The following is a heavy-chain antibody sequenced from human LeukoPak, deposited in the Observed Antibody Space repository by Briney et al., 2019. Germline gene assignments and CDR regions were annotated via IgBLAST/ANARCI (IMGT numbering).Heavy chain of an antibody. J-gene: IGHJ4*02. V-gene: IGHV4-59*01. CDR3: ARYGLAYTYDF. CDR1: GGSISNYY. CDR2: LYNSGST. D-gene: IGHD3-16*01. Sequence: SETLSLTCTVSGGSISNYYWIWMRQPPGKGLEWIGSLYNSGSTNYNPSLKSRLTISVDLSKKEVSLQLRSVTAADTAVYYCARYGLAYTYDFWGQGTLVTVSS.